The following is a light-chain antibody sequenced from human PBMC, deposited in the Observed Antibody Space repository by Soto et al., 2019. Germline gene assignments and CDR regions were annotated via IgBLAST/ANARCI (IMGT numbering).Light chain of an antibody. Sequence: AIRMTQSPSSLSASTGDRFTITCRARQGISSSLAWYQQKPGKAPKLLMYPASTLQSGVPSRFRGSGSGTDFTLTISCLQSEDFETYYCQQYYSYPRTFGQGTKVDIK. CDR3: QQYYSYPRT. CDR1: QGISSS. V-gene: IGKV1-8*01. CDR2: PAS. J-gene: IGKJ1*01.